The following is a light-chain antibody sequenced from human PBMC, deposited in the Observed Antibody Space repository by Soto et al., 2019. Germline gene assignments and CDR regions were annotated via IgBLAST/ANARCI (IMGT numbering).Light chain of an antibody. CDR3: SSYAGSNNFVV. J-gene: IGLJ2*01. Sequence: QSALTQPPSASGSPGQSATISCTGTSSDVGGYNYVSWYQQHPGKAPKLMIYEVSKRPSGVPDRFSGSKSGNTASLTVSGLQAEDGADYYCSSYAGSNNFVVFGGGTKRTVL. CDR2: EVS. V-gene: IGLV2-8*01. CDR1: SSDVGGYNY.